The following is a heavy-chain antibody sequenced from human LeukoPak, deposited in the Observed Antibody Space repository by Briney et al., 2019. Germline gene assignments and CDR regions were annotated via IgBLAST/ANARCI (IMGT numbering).Heavy chain of an antibody. V-gene: IGHV3-30*02. CDR3: ANTMYSSAWSPFDY. CDR2: IQYDGNKR. J-gene: IGHJ4*02. CDR1: TFTFSSYG. D-gene: IGHD6-19*01. Sequence: GGSLRLSCAASTFTFSSYGMHWVRQAPGKGLEWVAFIQYDGNKRYYADSVKGRFTISRDNSKNTLYLQMNSLRPDDTARYYCANTMYSSAWSPFDYWGRGTLVTVPS.